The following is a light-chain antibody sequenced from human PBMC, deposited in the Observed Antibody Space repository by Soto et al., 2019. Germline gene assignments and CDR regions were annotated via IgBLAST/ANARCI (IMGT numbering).Light chain of an antibody. CDR3: RQLNSYR. CDR1: QGISSY. Sequence: DIQLTQSPSFLSASVGDRVTITCRASQGISSYLAWYQQKPGKAPKLLIYAACTLQSGVPSRFIGSGSGTEFTLTISSLQPEDFATYYCRQLNSYRFGQGTKVEIK. CDR2: AAC. J-gene: IGKJ1*01. V-gene: IGKV1-9*01.